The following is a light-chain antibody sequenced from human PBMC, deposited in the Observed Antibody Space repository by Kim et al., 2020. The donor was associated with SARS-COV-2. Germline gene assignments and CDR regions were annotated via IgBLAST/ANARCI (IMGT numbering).Light chain of an antibody. Sequence: DIVLTQSPGTLSLSPGDRVTLTCRASQRISSSYLAWYQHKPGQAPRLLIYGAHSRAAGIPDRFSGSGSGTDFTLTISSLQPEDVAVYYCQQYDSTSLTFGAGTKVDIK. J-gene: IGKJ4*01. CDR2: GAH. V-gene: IGKV3-20*01. CDR3: QQYDSTSLT. CDR1: QRISSSY.